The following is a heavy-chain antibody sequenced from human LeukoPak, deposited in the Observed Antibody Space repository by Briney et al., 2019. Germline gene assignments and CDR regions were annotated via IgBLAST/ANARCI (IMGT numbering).Heavy chain of an antibody. V-gene: IGHV1-18*04. CDR3: ARSGGLNDADNWFDP. Sequence: GASVKVSCKASGYTFTSYYMHWVRQAPGQGLEWMGWISAYNGNTNYAQKLQGRVTMTTDTSTSTAYMELRSLRSDDTAVYYCARSGGLNDADNWFDPWGQGTLVTVSS. D-gene: IGHD1-1*01. CDR2: ISAYNGNT. J-gene: IGHJ5*02. CDR1: GYTFTSYY.